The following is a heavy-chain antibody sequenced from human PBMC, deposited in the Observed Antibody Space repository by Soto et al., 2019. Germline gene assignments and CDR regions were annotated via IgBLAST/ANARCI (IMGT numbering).Heavy chain of an antibody. J-gene: IGHJ4*02. CDR3: ARYGDYGFAD. CDR1: GFIFSSYA. V-gene: IGHV3-23*01. D-gene: IGHD4-17*01. CDR2: ISGSGGST. Sequence: PGGSLRLSCAASGFIFSSYAMSWVRQAPGKGLEWVSAISGSGGSTYYADSVKGRFTISRDYSKNTLYLQMSSLRSEDTAVYYCARYGDYGFADWGQGTLVTVSS.